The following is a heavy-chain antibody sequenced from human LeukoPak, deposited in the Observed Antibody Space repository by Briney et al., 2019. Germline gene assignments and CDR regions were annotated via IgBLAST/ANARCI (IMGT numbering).Heavy chain of an antibody. Sequence: GRSLKLSCGASGFTFRNYAMHWVRQAPGKGLEWVAIISFDGSNIQFGDSARGRFTISRDNPKNTVFLQMNSLRGDDTAVYYCVNIQLVPAAIRPDDAFDIWGQGTMVTVSS. D-gene: IGHD2-2*01. CDR3: VNIQLVPAAIRPDDAFDI. CDR2: ISFDGSNI. J-gene: IGHJ3*02. CDR1: GFTFRNYA. V-gene: IGHV3-30*18.